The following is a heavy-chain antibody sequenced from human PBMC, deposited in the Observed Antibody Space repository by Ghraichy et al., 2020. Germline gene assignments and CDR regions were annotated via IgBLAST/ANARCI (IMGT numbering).Heavy chain of an antibody. CDR1: GFTFSSYA. CDR2: ISGSGGRT. Sequence: GGSLRLSCAASGFTFSSYAMSWVRQAPGKGLEWVSTISGSGGRTYYADSVKGRFTISRDNSKNTLYLQMNSLRAEDTAVYYCTTPPSIAAADGAFDIWGQGTMVTVSS. CDR3: TTPPSIAAADGAFDI. V-gene: IGHV3-23*01. J-gene: IGHJ3*02. D-gene: IGHD6-13*01.